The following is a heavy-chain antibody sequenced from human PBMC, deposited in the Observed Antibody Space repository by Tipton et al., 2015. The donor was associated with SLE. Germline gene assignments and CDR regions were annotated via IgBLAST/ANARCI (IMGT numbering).Heavy chain of an antibody. Sequence: TLSLTCTVSGDSITSGYYYWTWIRQPAGEGLEWIGRFYTRGSTNYNPALKSRVTISVDTSKNQFSLRLNSVTAADTAVYYCARGERSSMPDYWGQGTLVTVSS. V-gene: IGHV4-61*02. CDR1: GDSITSGYYY. J-gene: IGHJ4*02. D-gene: IGHD2-2*01. CDR2: FYTRGST. CDR3: ARGERSSMPDY.